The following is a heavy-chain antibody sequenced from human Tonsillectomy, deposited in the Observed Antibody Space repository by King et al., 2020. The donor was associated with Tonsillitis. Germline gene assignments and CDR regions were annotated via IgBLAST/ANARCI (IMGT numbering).Heavy chain of an antibody. D-gene: IGHD3-10*01. Sequence: VQLVESGGCSAQPGGSLRLYCADSGFTFSNYWLHWARQAPGKGLEWVSRINPDGSYTNYGDAVKGRFTNSRDNAKNTLYMQMNSLRAEDTALYYCVGEGFGELWGQGTLVTVSS. CDR3: VGEGFGEL. CDR2: INPDGSYT. J-gene: IGHJ4*02. V-gene: IGHV3-74*01. CDR1: GFTFSNYW.